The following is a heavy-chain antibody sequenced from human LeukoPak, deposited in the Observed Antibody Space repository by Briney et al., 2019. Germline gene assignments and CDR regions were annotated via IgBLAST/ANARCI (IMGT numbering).Heavy chain of an antibody. V-gene: IGHV4-4*07. D-gene: IGHD4-17*01. CDR1: GGSISSYY. J-gene: IGHJ4*02. CDR3: ARDPSLYGDPVGYFDY. Sequence: SETLSLTCTVSGGSISSYYWSWIRQPAGKGLEWIGRIYTSGSTNYNPSLKGRVTMSVDTSKNQFSLKLSSVTAADTAVYYCARDPSLYGDPVGYFDYWGQGTLVTVSS. CDR2: IYTSGST.